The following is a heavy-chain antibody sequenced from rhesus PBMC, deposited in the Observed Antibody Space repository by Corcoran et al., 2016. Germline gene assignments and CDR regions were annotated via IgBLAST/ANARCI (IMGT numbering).Heavy chain of an antibody. CDR2: IYWNDSK. D-gene: IGHD1-1-1*01. Sequence: QVTLKESGPALVKPTQTLTLTCTFSGFSISHTGTGVGWIRQPPGEALEWLASIYWNDSKYYSTSLKSRLTISQDTAKNQVVLTMANMDPVDTATYYCARVRNSWKYGYWGQGVLVTVSS. V-gene: IGHV2-95*01. CDR1: GFSISHTGTG. CDR3: ARVRNSWKYGY. J-gene: IGHJ4*01.